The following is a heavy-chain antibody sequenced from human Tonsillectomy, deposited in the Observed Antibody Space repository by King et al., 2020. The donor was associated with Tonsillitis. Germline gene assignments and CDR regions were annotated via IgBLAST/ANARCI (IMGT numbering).Heavy chain of an antibody. J-gene: IGHJ4*02. CDR2: IYYSGRI. CDR1: GGSISSYY. V-gene: IGHV4-59*08. D-gene: IGHD3-10*01. Sequence: QLQESGPGLVKPSENLSLTCTVSGGSISSYYWSWIRQPPGKGLEWIGYIYYSGRINYNPSLKSRVTISVDTSKNQFSLKLSSVTAADTAVYYCARHAAEGYYGSGSYPVDYWGQGTLVTVSS. CDR3: ARHAAEGYYGSGSYPVDY.